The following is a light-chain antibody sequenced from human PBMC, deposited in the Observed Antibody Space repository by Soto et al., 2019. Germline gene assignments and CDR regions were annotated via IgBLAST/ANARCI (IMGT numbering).Light chain of an antibody. Sequence: QSALTRPAFVSGSPGQSITISCSGTSSDVGGYDYVSWYQHHPGKAPKLIIYGVSYRPSEVPNRFSGAKSGNTASLTISGLQAEDEADYYCGSFRSSSTPYVLGTGTKVTVL. V-gene: IGLV2-14*01. CDR2: GVS. CDR3: GSFRSSSTPYV. J-gene: IGLJ1*01. CDR1: SSDVGGYDY.